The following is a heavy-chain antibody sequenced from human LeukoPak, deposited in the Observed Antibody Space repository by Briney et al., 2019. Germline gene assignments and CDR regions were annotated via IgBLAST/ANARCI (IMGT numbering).Heavy chain of an antibody. V-gene: IGHV5-10-1*01. J-gene: IGHJ6*02. CDR1: GYSFTSNW. D-gene: IGHD4-17*01. Sequence: KHGESLKISCKGSGYSFTSNWITWVRQMPGKGLEWMGRIDPSDSYTNYSPSFQGHVTISADKSISTAYLQWSSLKASDTAMYYCATVTTIYYYYGMDVWGQGTTVTVSS. CDR2: IDPSDSYT. CDR3: ATVTTIYYYYGMDV.